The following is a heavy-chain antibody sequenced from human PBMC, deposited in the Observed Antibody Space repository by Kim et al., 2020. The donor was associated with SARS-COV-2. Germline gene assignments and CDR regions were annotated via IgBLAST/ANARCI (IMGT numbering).Heavy chain of an antibody. V-gene: IGHV4-34*01. CDR2: INHSGST. CDR3: ARRTYSSGWYPPHGRMTGGRFDY. D-gene: IGHD6-19*01. Sequence: SETLSLTCAVYGGSFSGYYWSWIRQPPGKGLEWIGEINHSGSTNYNPSLKSRVTISVDTSKNQFSLKLSSVTAADTAVYYCARRTYSSGWYPPHGRMTGGRFDYWGQGTLVTVSS. J-gene: IGHJ4*02. CDR1: GGSFSGYY.